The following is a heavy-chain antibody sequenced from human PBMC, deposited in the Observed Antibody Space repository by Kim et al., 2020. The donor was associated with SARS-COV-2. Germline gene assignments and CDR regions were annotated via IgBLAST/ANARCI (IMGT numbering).Heavy chain of an antibody. CDR2: IYYSGST. D-gene: IGHD3-3*01. Sequence: SETLSLTCTVSGGSISSSSYYWGWIRQPPGKGLEWIGSIYYSGSTYYNPSLKSRVTISVDTSKNQFSLKLSSVTAADTAVYYCARCPDGGRTYYDFWSYVAFVIWGQGTMVPVSP. CDR1: GGSISSSSYY. V-gene: IGHV4-39*01. CDR3: ARCPDGGRTYYDFWSYVAFVI. J-gene: IGHJ3*02.